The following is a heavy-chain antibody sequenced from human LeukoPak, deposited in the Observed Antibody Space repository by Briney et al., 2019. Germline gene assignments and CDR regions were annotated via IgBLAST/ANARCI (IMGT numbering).Heavy chain of an antibody. Sequence: GGSLRLSCAASGFTFSSYEMNWVRQAPGKGLEWVSYISSSGSTIYYADSVKGRFTISRDNAKNSLYLQMNSLRAEDTAVYYCARDRSSDYGDYVFDYWGQGTLVTVSS. CDR2: ISSSGSTI. D-gene: IGHD4-17*01. J-gene: IGHJ4*02. CDR1: GFTFSSYE. V-gene: IGHV3-48*03. CDR3: ARDRSSDYGDYVFDY.